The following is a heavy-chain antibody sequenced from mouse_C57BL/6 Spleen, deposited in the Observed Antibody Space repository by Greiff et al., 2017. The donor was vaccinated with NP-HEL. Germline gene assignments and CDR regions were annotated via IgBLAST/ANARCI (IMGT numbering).Heavy chain of an antibody. CDR3: ARHGNYGRSAMDY. CDR1: GFSLTSYG. J-gene: IGHJ4*01. D-gene: IGHD1-1*01. Sequence: VQLKDSGPGLVAPSQSLSITCTVSGFSLTSYGVHWVRQPPGKGLEWLVVIWSDRSTTYNSALKSRLSISKDNSKSQVFLKMNSLQTDDTAMYYCARHGNYGRSAMDYWGQGTSVTVSS. V-gene: IGHV2-6-1*01. CDR2: IWSDRST.